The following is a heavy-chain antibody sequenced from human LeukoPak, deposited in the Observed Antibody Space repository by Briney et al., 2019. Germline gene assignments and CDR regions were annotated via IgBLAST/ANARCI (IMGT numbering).Heavy chain of an antibody. D-gene: IGHD3-16*01. V-gene: IGHV4-34*01. CDR2: INHSGST. CDR3: ASHRHNGGHHF. CDR1: GGSFSGYY. J-gene: IGHJ4*02. Sequence: SETLSLTCAVYGGSFSGYYWSWIRQPPGKGLEWIGEINHSGSTNYNPSLKSRVTISVDTSKNQFSLKLSSVTAADTAAYYCASHRHNGGHHFWGQGTLVTVSS.